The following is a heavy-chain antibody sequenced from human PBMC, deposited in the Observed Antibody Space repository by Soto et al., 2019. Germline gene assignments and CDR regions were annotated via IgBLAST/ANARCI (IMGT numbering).Heavy chain of an antibody. CDR3: ARAFNYDSSGPPDDY. Sequence: AETLSLTRTVIRSSISSYHRCWIRQSPGKGLEWIGYIYYSGSTNYNPSLKSRVTISVDTSKNQFSLKLSSVTAADTAVYYCARAFNYDSSGPPDDYWGQGTLVTVS. J-gene: IGHJ4*02. CDR2: IYYSGST. D-gene: IGHD3-22*01. V-gene: IGHV4-59*01. CDR1: RSSISSYH.